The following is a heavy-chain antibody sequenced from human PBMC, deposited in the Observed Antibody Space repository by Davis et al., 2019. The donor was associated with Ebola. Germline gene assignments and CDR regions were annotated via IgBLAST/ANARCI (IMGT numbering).Heavy chain of an antibody. V-gene: IGHV1-24*01. J-gene: IGHJ4*02. CDR2: FDPEDGET. CDR3: TSWVVAATPDLLGNDY. Sequence: ASVKVSCKASGYTFTGYYMHWVRQAPGKGLEWMGGFDPEDGETIYAQKFQGRVTMTEDTSTDTAYMELSSLRSEDTAVYYCTSWVVAATPDLLGNDYWGQGTLVTVSS. D-gene: IGHD2-15*01. CDR1: GYTFTGYY.